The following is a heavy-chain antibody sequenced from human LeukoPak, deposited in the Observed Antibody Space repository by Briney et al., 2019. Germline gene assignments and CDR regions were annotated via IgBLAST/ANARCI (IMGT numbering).Heavy chain of an antibody. CDR2: INSDGSIT. J-gene: IGHJ4*02. V-gene: IGHV3-74*01. D-gene: IGHD5-12*01. CDR1: GFTFSSYW. CDR3: ARVRATFSPHFDN. Sequence: PGGSLRLSCAASGFTFSSYWMHWVRQAPGKGLTWVSRINSDGSITNYADSAKGRFTISRDNAKNTLYLQMNSLRAEDTAVYYCARVRATFSPHFDNWGQGTLVTVSS.